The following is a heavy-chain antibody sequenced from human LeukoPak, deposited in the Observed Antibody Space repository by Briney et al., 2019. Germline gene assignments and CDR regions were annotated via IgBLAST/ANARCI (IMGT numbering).Heavy chain of an antibody. Sequence: NTSETLSLTCTLPGGANSSYYCNWILQPAGKGLQGLGHIYTTGSTNYNPSLNSRVTMSVDTSKTQFSLKLSALTAADTAAYYCARDWANLFDPWGQGTVVTVSS. CDR3: ARDWANLFDP. D-gene: IGHD3-16*01. CDR1: GGANSSYY. CDR2: IYTTGST. J-gene: IGHJ5*02. V-gene: IGHV4-4*07.